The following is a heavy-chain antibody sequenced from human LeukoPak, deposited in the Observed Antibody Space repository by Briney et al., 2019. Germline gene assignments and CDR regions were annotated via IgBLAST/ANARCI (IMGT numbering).Heavy chain of an antibody. CDR1: GGTSNSHA. CDR3: ATTNDGGGYQWGDFFDF. J-gene: IGHJ4*02. D-gene: IGHD3-22*01. V-gene: IGHV1-69*04. CDR2: IIPNLGTT. Sequence: GSSVKVSCKASGGTSNSHAISWVRQAPGQGLEWMGRIIPNLGTTNRAQNFQDRVTLTADKSTNTAYMELTSLTSDDTAVYYCATTNDGGGYQWGDFFDFWGQGTLVNVSS.